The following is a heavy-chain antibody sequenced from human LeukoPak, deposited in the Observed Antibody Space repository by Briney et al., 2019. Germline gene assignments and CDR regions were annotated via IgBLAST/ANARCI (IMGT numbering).Heavy chain of an antibody. D-gene: IGHD4-11*01. CDR1: GYTFTDYY. J-gene: IGHJ4*02. CDR2: IYPNSGET. Sequence: ASVKVSCKTSGYTFTDYYIHWVRQAPGQGLEWMGWIYPNSGETNSAQKFQGRVTMTGDTSISTAYMELRGVTSDDTAVYYCARDRDYSNTERGFDYWGQGTLVTVSS. CDR3: ARDRDYSNTERGFDY. V-gene: IGHV1-2*02.